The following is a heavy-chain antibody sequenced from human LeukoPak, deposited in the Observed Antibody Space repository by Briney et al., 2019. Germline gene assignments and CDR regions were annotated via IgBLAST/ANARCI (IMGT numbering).Heavy chain of an antibody. CDR1: GFTFSSYW. J-gene: IGHJ6*03. CDR2: IKQDGSEK. CDR3: ARDMRRVAGSSGYYYYYYMDV. Sequence: GGSLRLSCVASGFTFSSYWMSWVRQAPGKGLEWVANIKQDGSEKYYVDSVKGRFTISRDNAKNSLYLQMNGLRAEDTAVYYCARDMRRVAGSSGYYYYYYMDVWGKGTTVTVSS. D-gene: IGHD3-10*01. V-gene: IGHV3-7*01.